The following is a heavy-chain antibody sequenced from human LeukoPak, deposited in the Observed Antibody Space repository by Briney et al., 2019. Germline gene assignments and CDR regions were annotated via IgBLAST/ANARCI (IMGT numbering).Heavy chain of an antibody. V-gene: IGHV3-74*01. CDR3: ARGSSSWYGSFDY. Sequence: QPGGSLRLSCAASGFTFSSYWMHWVRQAPGKGLVWVSRINSGGSSTSYAGSVKARFTISRDNAKNSLYLRMNSLRAEDTAVYYCARGSSSWYGSFDYWGQRTLVTVSS. CDR1: GFTFSSYW. D-gene: IGHD6-13*01. CDR2: INSGGSST. J-gene: IGHJ4*02.